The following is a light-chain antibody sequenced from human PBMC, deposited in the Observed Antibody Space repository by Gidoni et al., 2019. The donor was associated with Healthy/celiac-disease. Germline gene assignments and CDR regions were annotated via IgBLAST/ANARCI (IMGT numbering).Light chain of an antibody. CDR2: WAS. V-gene: IGKV4-1*01. CDR1: QSVLYSSNNTNY. CDR3: QQYYSTPWA. J-gene: IGKJ1*01. Sequence: DIVMTQSPASLAVSLGERATINCMSSQSVLYSSNNTNYLAWYQQKPGQPPKLLIYWASTRESGVPDRFSGSGSGTDFTLTISSLQAEDVAVYYCQQYYSTPWAFGQXTKVEIK.